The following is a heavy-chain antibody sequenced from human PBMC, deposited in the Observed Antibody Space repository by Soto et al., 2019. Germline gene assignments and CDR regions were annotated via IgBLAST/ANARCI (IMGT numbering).Heavy chain of an antibody. CDR2: TYHRGST. J-gene: IGHJ4*02. CDR3: ARIGGYHGPLDY. D-gene: IGHD3-16*02. Sequence: SETLSLTCSVSGVSISSYFWSWIRQPPGRGLEWIGYTYHRGSTNYSPSLRRRVAISLDTSENQLSLKVSSVTAADTAVYYCARIGGYHGPLDYWGQGTPVTVSS. V-gene: IGHV4-59*01. CDR1: GVSISSYF.